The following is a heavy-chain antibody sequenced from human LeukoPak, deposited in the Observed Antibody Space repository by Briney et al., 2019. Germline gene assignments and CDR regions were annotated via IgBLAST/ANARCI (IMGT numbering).Heavy chain of an antibody. Sequence: GGSLRLSCAASGFTFSSYSMNWVRQAPGKGLEWVSSISSSSSYIYYADSVKGRFTISRDNAKNSLYLQMNSLRAEDTAVYYCARVSDISVAAYFDYWGQGTRVTVSS. CDR1: GFTFSSYS. D-gene: IGHD6-19*01. CDR2: ISSSSSYI. V-gene: IGHV3-21*01. J-gene: IGHJ4*02. CDR3: ARVSDISVAAYFDY.